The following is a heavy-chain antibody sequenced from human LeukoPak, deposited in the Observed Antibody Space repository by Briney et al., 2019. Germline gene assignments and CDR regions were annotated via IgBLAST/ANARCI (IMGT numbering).Heavy chain of an antibody. V-gene: IGHV3-23*01. J-gene: IGHJ5*02. D-gene: IGHD1-26*01. CDR3: AKARLGEYNWFDP. CDR1: GFTFSSYA. CDR2: ISGIGGST. Sequence: PGGSLRLSCAASGFTFSSYAMSWGREGPGRGVEWVSAISGIGGSTYYADSVKVRFTICRDNSKNTLYLQMNSWRAEDTAVYYCAKARLGEYNWFDPWGQGTLVTVSS.